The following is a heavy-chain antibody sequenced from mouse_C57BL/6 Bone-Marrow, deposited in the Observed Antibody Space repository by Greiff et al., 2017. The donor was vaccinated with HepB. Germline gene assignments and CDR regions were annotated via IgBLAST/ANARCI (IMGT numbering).Heavy chain of an antibody. CDR1: GFSLTSYG. CDR2: IWSGGST. J-gene: IGHJ2*01. Sequence: QVHVKQSGPGLVQPSQRLSITCTVSGFSLTSYGVHWVRQSPGKGLEWLGVIWSGGSTDYNAAFISRLSISKDNSKSQVFFKMNSLQADDTAIYYCARERGYGNFYYFDYWGQGTTLTVSS. CDR3: ARERGYGNFYYFDY. D-gene: IGHD2-1*01. V-gene: IGHV2-2*01.